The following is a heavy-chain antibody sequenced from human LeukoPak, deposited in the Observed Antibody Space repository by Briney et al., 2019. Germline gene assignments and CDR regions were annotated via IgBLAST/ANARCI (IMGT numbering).Heavy chain of an antibody. Sequence: LGESLKISCKGSGYSFTSYWIGWVRQMPGKGLEWMGIIYPCDSDTRYSPSFQGQVTISADTSISTAYLQWSSLKASDTAMYYCARPDYYDSSGYYYVGAFDIWGQGTMVTVSS. CDR2: IYPCDSDT. V-gene: IGHV5-51*01. D-gene: IGHD3-22*01. CDR1: GYSFTSYW. CDR3: ARPDYYDSSGYYYVGAFDI. J-gene: IGHJ3*02.